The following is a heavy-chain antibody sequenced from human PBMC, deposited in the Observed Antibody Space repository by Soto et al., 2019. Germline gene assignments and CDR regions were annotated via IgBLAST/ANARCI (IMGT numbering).Heavy chain of an antibody. J-gene: IGHJ6*02. CDR3: ARDFGGNSLYYYGMDV. CDR1: GGSISSYY. Sequence: SETLSLTCTVSGGSISSYYWSWIRQPPGKGLEWIGYIYYSGSTNYNPSLKSRVTISVDTSKNQFSLKLSSVTAADTAVYYCARDFGGNSLYYYGMDVWGQGTTVNVSS. D-gene: IGHD3-10*01. V-gene: IGHV4-59*01. CDR2: IYYSGST.